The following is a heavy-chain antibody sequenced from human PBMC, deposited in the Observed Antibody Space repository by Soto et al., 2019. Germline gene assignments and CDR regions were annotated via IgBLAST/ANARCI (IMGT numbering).Heavy chain of an antibody. Sequence: SETLSLTCTVSGGSISSYYWSWIRQPPGKGLEWIGYIYYSGSTNYNPSLKSRVTISVDTSKNQFSLKLSSVTAADTAVYYCARLYYYDSSGYYYGYFQHWGQGTLVTVSS. V-gene: IGHV4-59*01. CDR2: IYYSGST. J-gene: IGHJ1*01. D-gene: IGHD3-22*01. CDR1: GGSISSYY. CDR3: ARLYYYDSSGYYYGYFQH.